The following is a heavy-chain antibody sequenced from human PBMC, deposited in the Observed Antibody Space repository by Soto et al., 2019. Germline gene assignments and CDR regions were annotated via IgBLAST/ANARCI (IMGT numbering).Heavy chain of an antibody. V-gene: IGHV4-59*12. J-gene: IGHJ3*02. Sequence: SETLSLTCTVSGGSISSYYWSWIRQPPGKGLEWIGYIYYSGSTNYNPSLKSRVTISVDTSKNQFSLRLRSVTAADTAVYYCARLVGTSAFDIMGQGTMVTVSS. CDR1: GGSISSYY. CDR3: ARLVGTSAFDI. CDR2: IYYSGST. D-gene: IGHD1-26*01.